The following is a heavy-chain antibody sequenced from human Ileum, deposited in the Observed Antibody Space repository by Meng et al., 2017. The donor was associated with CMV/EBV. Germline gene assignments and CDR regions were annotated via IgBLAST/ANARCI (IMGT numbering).Heavy chain of an antibody. J-gene: IGHJ4*02. CDR1: GDSIRSSSYY. V-gene: IGHV4-39*07. D-gene: IGHD6-13*01. Sequence: LQESGPRLVKPSETLSLTCTVSGDSIRSSSYYWGWIRQSPGRGLEWIGIINYSGNTYYNPSLKSRVTISLDMSKNQFSLKMTSVTAADTAVYYCARDRQQVSDYWAQGILVTVSS. CDR3: ARDRQQVSDY. CDR2: INYSGNT.